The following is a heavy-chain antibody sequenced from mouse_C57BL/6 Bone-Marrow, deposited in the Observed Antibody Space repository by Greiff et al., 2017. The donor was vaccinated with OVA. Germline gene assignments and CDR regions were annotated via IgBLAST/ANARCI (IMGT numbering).Heavy chain of an antibody. CDR3: ARWGWLLPWFAY. D-gene: IGHD2-3*01. CDR1: GYTFTGYW. J-gene: IGHJ3*01. V-gene: IGHV1-9*01. Sequence: VQLQESGAELMKPGASVKLSCKATGYTFTGYWIEWVKQRPGNGLEWIGEILPGSGSNKYNEKFKGKATFTADTSSNKAYMQLSSLTTEDSAIYYCARWGWLLPWFAYWGQGTLVTVSA. CDR2: ILPGSGSN.